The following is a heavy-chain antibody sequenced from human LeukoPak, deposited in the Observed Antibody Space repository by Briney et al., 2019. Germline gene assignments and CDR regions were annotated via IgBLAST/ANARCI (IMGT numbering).Heavy chain of an antibody. CDR1: GITFRSYG. V-gene: IGHV3-30*18. CDR2: VSYDGSNK. Sequence: GGSLRLSCAASGITFRSYGMHWVRQAPGKGLEWVAVVSYDGSNKYYADSVKGRFTISRDSSKNTLYLQMNSLRAEDTAVYYCAKTAGYYYDSSAYGYFDYWGQGTLVTVSS. D-gene: IGHD3-22*01. J-gene: IGHJ4*02. CDR3: AKTAGYYYDSSAYGYFDY.